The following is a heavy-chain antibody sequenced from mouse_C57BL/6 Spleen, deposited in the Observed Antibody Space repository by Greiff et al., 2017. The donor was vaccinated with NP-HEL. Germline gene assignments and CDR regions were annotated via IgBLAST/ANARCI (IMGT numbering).Heavy chain of an antibody. J-gene: IGHJ3*01. Sequence: VQLQQSGPELVKPGASVKISCKASGYTFTDYYMNWVKQSHGKSLEWIGDINPNNGGTSYNQKFKGKATLTVDKSSSTAYMGLRSLRSEDSAVYYCARVEEGFADWGQGTLVTVSA. CDR1: GYTFTDYY. V-gene: IGHV1-26*01. CDR2: INPNNGGT. CDR3: ARVEEGFAD.